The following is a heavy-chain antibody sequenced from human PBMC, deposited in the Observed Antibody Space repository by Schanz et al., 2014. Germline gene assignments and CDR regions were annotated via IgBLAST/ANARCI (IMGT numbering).Heavy chain of an antibody. CDR2: ITYNGGTI. Sequence: EVQLLESGGGLVQPGGSLRLSCASSGFSFTTYAMSWVRQAPGKGLEWISYITYNGGTIYYADSVKGRFTISRDNAKNSLYLQMDSLRAEDTAVYYCARDLPRTFLFDYWGQGTLVAVSS. CDR1: GFSFTTYA. V-gene: IGHV3-48*01. J-gene: IGHJ4*02. CDR3: ARDLPRTFLFDY.